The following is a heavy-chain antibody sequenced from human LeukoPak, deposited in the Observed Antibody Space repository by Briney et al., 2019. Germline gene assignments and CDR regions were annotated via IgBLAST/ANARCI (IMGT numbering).Heavy chain of an antibody. D-gene: IGHD2-15*01. V-gene: IGHV3-7*01. CDR1: GFTVVCHW. J-gene: IGHJ6*02. Sequence: GVSLRLYSAHSGFTVVCHWVILVRHAPRPVPQLPAHIMQDGSEKYYVDSVKGRFTMSRDNAKNSLYLQMNSLRAEDTAVYYCARDRGGSCYLFRCGMDVWGQGTTVTVSS. CDR2: IMQDGSEK. CDR3: ARDRGGSCYLFRCGMDV.